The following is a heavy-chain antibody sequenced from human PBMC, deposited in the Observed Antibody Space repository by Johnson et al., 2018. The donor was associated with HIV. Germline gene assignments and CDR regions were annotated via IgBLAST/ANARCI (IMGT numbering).Heavy chain of an antibody. CDR1: GFIVGANY. V-gene: IGHV3-53*01. CDR3: AKDMWGAARGAFDI. Sequence: VQLVESGGGLIQPGGSLRLSCAASGFIVGANYMSWVRQAPGKGLEWVSVIYSGGSTYYADPVKGRFTISRDNSKNTPHLQMNSLRAEETAVYSCAKDMWGAARGAFDIWGQGTMVTVSS. J-gene: IGHJ3*02. D-gene: IGHD6-6*01. CDR2: IYSGGST.